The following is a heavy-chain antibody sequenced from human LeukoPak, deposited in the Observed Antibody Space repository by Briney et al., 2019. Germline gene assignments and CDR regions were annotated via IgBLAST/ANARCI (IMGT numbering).Heavy chain of an antibody. V-gene: IGHV3-48*04. CDR2: ISSSGSTI. CDR3: AREWVRGYSGYDPNDAFDI. D-gene: IGHD5-12*01. J-gene: IGHJ3*02. CDR1: AFTFSSYW. Sequence: GGSLRLSCAASAFTFSSYWMSWVRQAPGKGLEWVSYISSSGSTIYYADSVKGRFTISRDNAKNSLYLQMNSLRAEDTAVYYCAREWVRGYSGYDPNDAFDIWGQGTMVTVSS.